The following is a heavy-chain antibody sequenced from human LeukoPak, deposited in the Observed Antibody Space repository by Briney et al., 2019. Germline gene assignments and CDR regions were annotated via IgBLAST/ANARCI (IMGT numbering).Heavy chain of an antibody. Sequence: SETLSLTCTVSGDSISSSAYYWGWIRQPPGKGLEWIGIIYYRGNTYYNASLKSRVTMSVETSKNQFSLKLTSVTAADTAVYYCARHLSPYGSGSSSQPFDYWGQGTLVTVSS. J-gene: IGHJ4*02. V-gene: IGHV4-39*01. CDR2: IYYRGNT. CDR3: ARHLSPYGSGSSSQPFDY. CDR1: GDSISSSAYY. D-gene: IGHD3-10*01.